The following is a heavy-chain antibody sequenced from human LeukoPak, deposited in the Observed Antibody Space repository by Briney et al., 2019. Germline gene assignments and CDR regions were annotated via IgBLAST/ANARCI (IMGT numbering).Heavy chain of an antibody. CDR3: VRVGFLISSGWFT. J-gene: IGHJ5*02. D-gene: IGHD6-19*01. V-gene: IGHV1-69*04. CDR1: GGTFSSYA. Sequence: GASVKVSCKASGGTFSSYAISWVRQAPGQGLEWMGRIIPILGIANYAQKFQGRVTMTRDTSISTAYMELSSLTSEDTAVYYCVRVGFLISSGWFTWGQGTLVTVSS. CDR2: IIPILGIA.